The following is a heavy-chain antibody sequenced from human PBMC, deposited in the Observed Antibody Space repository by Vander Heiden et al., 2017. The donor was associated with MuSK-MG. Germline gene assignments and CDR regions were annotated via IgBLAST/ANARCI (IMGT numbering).Heavy chain of an antibody. CDR3: ARDSSDDFGDFKGWFLDL. Sequence: QMQLRQCGADAKKHGASVIVSCGASGYPFTRHYMHWVRQAPGQGLEWMGLISPSGGATVYAQKFQGRVTMTRDTSTRTDYMDLRGLTSGDTAVYYCARDSSDDFGDFKGWFLDLWGRGTLVSVSS. CDR1: GYPFTRHY. CDR2: ISPSGGAT. V-gene: IGHV1-46*01. J-gene: IGHJ2*01. D-gene: IGHD4-17*01.